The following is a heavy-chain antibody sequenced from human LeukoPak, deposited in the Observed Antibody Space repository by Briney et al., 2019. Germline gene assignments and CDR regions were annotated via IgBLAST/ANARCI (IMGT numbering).Heavy chain of an antibody. V-gene: IGHV1-69*05. CDR2: IIPIFGTA. D-gene: IGHD6-19*01. CDR3: AAVAGTRYYGMDV. J-gene: IGHJ6*02. Sequence: SVKVSCKASGGTFSSYAISWVRQAPGQGLEWMGGIIPIFGTANYAQKFQGRVTITTDESTSTAYMELSSLRSEDTAVYYCAAVAGTRYYGMDVWGQGTTVTVSS. CDR1: GGTFSSYA.